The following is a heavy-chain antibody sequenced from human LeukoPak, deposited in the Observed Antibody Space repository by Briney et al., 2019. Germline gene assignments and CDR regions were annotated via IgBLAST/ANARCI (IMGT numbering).Heavy chain of an antibody. CDR1: GFTFSSYA. CDR2: ISGSGGST. D-gene: IGHD3-22*01. V-gene: IGHV3-23*01. Sequence: GGSLRLSCAASGFTFSSYAMSWVRHAPGKGLEWVSAISGSGGSTYYADSVKGRFTISRDNSKNTLYLQMNSLRAEDTAVYYCAKDIADHYYDSSGYYPDWGQGTPVTVSS. J-gene: IGHJ4*02. CDR3: AKDIADHYYDSSGYYPD.